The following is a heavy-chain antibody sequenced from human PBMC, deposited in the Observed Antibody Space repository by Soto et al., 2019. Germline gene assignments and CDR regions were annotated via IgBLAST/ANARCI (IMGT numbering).Heavy chain of an antibody. CDR2: IYWSGDE. V-gene: IGHV2-5*01. CDR3: ARGLAALPVFAFDI. J-gene: IGHJ3*02. D-gene: IGHD6-6*01. Sequence: SGPTLVNPTQTLTLTCSFSGFSLSTSGVGVGWIRQPPGKALEWLAHIYWSGDEHYRPSLKSRLSITKDTSKNQVVLTMTNMDPVDTATYYCARGLAALPVFAFDIWGQGTMVTVSS. CDR1: GFSLSTSGVG.